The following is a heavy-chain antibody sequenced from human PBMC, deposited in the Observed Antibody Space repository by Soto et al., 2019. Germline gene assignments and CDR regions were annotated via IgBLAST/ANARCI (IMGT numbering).Heavy chain of an antibody. V-gene: IGHV4-38-2*01. CDR3: ARVRITGTTPCQHRTYYFDY. J-gene: IGHJ4*02. D-gene: IGHD1-7*01. CDR1: GYSISSGYY. Sequence: PSETLSLTCAVSGYSISSGYYWGWLRQPPGKGLVWVGSIYHSGSTYYNPSLKSRVTISVDTSKNQFSLKLSSVTAADTAVYYCARVRITGTTPCQHRTYYFDYWGQGTLVTVSS. CDR2: IYHSGST.